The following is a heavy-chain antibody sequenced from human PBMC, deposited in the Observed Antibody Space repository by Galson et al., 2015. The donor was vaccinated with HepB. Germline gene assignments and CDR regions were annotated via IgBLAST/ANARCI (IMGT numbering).Heavy chain of an antibody. CDR1: GYTFTSYY. CDR2: INPSGGST. V-gene: IGHV1-46*01. J-gene: IGHJ5*02. D-gene: IGHD3-3*01. CDR3: ARAGNRLWSGSSHWFDP. Sequence: SVKVSCKASGYTFTSYYMHWVRQAPGQGLEWMGIINPSGGSTSYAQKFQGRVTMTRDTSTSTVYMELSSLRSEDTAVYYCARAGNRLWSGSSHWFDPWGQGTLVTVSS.